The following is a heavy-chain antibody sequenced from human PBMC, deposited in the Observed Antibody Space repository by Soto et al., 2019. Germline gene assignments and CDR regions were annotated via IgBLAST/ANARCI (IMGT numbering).Heavy chain of an antibody. V-gene: IGHV3-64D*06. CDR1: GFTFSSYA. J-gene: IGHJ5*02. CDR3: VRGDYDFWSGYSFATPFDP. CDR2: ISSNGGST. Sequence: GSLRLSCSASGFTFSSYAMHWVRQAPGKGLEYVSAISSNGGSTYYADSVKGRFTISRDNSKNTLYLQMSSLRAEDTAVYYCVRGDYDFWSGYSFATPFDPWGQGTLVTVSS. D-gene: IGHD3-3*01.